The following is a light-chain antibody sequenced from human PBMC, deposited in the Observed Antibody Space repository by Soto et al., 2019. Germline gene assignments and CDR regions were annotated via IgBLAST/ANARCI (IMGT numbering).Light chain of an antibody. CDR2: GAF. CDR3: QQYNDSPLT. Sequence: EIVLTRSPCTLPLSPGERATLSCGASQSVSSNLAWYQQKPGQAPSLLIYGAFTRATGIPARFSGTGSGTEFTLTISSLQSEDFAIYYCQQYNDSPLTFGQGTKVDIK. V-gene: IGKV3-15*01. CDR1: QSVSSN. J-gene: IGKJ1*01.